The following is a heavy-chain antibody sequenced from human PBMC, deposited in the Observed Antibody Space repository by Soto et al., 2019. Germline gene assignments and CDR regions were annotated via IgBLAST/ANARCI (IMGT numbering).Heavy chain of an antibody. Sequence: GASVKVSCKVSGYTLTELSMHWVRQAPGKGLEWMGGFDPADGETIYAQKFQGRVTMTEDTSTDTAYMELSSLRSEDTAVYYCATKLFNRGYSYGFDPWGQGTLVTVSS. CDR3: ATKLFNRGYSYGFDP. D-gene: IGHD5-18*01. J-gene: IGHJ5*02. CDR1: GYTLTELS. CDR2: FDPADGET. V-gene: IGHV1-24*01.